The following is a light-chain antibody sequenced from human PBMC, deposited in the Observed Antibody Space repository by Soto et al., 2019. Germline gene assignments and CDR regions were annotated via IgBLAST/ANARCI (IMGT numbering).Light chain of an antibody. J-gene: IGKJ4*01. CDR3: QQYDNVPLP. CDR2: EAS. Sequence: DIQMTQSPSSLSASVGARVTITFQASQDITNDLNWYQQKPGKAPKVLIYEASNLKTGVPSTFSASGSWTDFTFTSSSLQPEDMATYFCQQYDNVPLPCGGGPKVEI. CDR1: QDITND. V-gene: IGKV1-33*01.